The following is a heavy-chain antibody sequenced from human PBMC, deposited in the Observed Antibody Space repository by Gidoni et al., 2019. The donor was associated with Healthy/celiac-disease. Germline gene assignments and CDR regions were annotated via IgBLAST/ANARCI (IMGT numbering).Heavy chain of an antibody. Sequence: QVQLQESGPGLLKPSQTLSLTCTVSGGSISSGGYYWSWILQHPGKGLEWIGYIYYSGSTYYNPSLKSRVTISVDTSKNQFSLKLSSVTAADTAVYYCARSARRSGWLDYWGQGTLVTVSS. CDR1: GGSISSGGYY. CDR3: ARSARRSGWLDY. CDR2: IYYSGST. J-gene: IGHJ4*02. V-gene: IGHV4-31*03. D-gene: IGHD6-19*01.